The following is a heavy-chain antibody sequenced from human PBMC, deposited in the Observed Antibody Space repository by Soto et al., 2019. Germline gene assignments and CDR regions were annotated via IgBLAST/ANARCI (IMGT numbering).Heavy chain of an antibody. J-gene: IGHJ6*03. CDR1: GGSFSGYY. CDR3: ARAGYGDKYYYYYMDV. CDR2: INHSGST. D-gene: IGHD4-17*01. V-gene: IGHV4-34*01. Sequence: SETLSLTCAVYGGSFSGYYWSWIRQPPGKGLEWIGEINHSGSTNYNPSLKSRVTISVDTSKNQFSLKLSSVTAADTAVYYCARAGYGDKYYYYYMDVWGKGTTVTVSS.